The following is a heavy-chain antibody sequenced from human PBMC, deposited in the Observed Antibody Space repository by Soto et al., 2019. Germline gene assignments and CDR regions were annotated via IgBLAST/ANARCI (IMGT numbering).Heavy chain of an antibody. CDR3: ARAGYCSGGTCFHGNCDY. CDR1: GYTFTTYY. V-gene: IGHV1-46*01. D-gene: IGHD2-15*01. J-gene: IGHJ4*02. CDR2: INPNGGST. Sequence: QVQLLQSGAEVKRPGASVKVSCKASGYTFTTYYMHWVRQAPGQGLEWLGIINPNGGSTTYAQKSQGRVTITRDTSTSTVYLELSTLRSEDTAVYYSARAGYCSGGTCFHGNCDYWGQGTLVTVSA.